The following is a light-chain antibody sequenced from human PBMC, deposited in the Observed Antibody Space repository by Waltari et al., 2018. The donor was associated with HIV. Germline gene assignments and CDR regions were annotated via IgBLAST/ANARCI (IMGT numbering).Light chain of an antibody. J-gene: IGKJ2*01. CDR1: QSVRTS. CDR2: GAY. V-gene: IGKV3-15*01. Sequence: DIVMTQSPAILSVSPGESVTLSCRATQSVRTSLAWYQLKPVQARRLLIYGAYTRATGIPAMLCSSGSGTEFTLTISSLQSEDSAFYHCQQYDDWPPFTFGQGTKLEIK. CDR3: QQYDDWPPFT.